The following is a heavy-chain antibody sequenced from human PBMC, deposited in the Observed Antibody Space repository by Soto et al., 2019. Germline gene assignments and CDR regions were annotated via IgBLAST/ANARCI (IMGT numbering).Heavy chain of an antibody. D-gene: IGHD6-13*01. CDR1: GDSIDSPSYY. V-gene: IGHV4-31*03. CDR3: ASTEVSYSWYAV. Sequence: SETLSLTCTVSGDSIDSPSYYWSWVRQLPGKGLEWIGYISYIGTTYYNPSLKSRLNMSVDTTRNQFSLKLGSVTAADTAVYYCASTEVSYSWYAVWGQGTLVTVSS. CDR2: ISYIGTT. J-gene: IGHJ4*02.